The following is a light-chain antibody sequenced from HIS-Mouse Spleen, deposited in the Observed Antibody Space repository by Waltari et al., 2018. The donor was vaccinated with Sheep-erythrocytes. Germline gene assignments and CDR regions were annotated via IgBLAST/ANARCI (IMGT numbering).Light chain of an antibody. V-gene: IGKV1-12*01. CDR3: MQGTHWPYT. CDR1: QGISSW. J-gene: IGKJ2*01. CDR2: AAS. Sequence: DIQMTQSPSSVSASVGDRVTITCRASQGISSWLAWYQQKPGKAPKLLIYAASSLQSGVPSRFSGSGSGTDFTLKISRVEAEDVGVYYCMQGTHWPYTFGQGTKLEIK.